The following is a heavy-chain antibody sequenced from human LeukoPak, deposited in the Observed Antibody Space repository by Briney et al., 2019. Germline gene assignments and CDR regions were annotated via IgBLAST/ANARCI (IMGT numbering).Heavy chain of an antibody. D-gene: IGHD4-23*01. CDR3: AIDYGGNGPPPWDFDY. Sequence: GGSLRLSCTASGITFSDYWTNWVRQAPGKGLEWVANIKHDGSEQYYVDSVKGRFTISRDNAKNSLYLQMNSLRDEDTAVYYCAIDYGGNGPPPWDFDYWGQGTLVTVSS. J-gene: IGHJ4*02. V-gene: IGHV3-7*01. CDR2: IKHDGSEQ. CDR1: GITFSDYW.